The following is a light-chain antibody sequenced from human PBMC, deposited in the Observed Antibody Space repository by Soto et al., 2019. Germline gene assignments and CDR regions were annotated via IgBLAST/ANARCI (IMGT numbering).Light chain of an antibody. CDR1: ESIASY. CDR3: HQTYTRPET. CDR2: ASS. J-gene: IGKJ3*01. V-gene: IGKV1-39*01. Sequence: DVQMTQSPSSLSASVGDRVTITCRASESIASYLQWYQQKPGQAPKLLIYASSDLQTGVPSRFSGSGSETDFTLTISSLQPEDFPVYYCHQTYTRPETFGPVTKV.